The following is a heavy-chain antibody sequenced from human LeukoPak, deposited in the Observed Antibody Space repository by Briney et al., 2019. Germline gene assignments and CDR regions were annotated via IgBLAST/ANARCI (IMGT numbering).Heavy chain of an antibody. CDR1: GFTFSSYE. CDR3: AREVYCSGGGCIKFDP. J-gene: IGHJ5*02. Sequence: PGGSLRLSCAASGFTFSSYEMNWVRQAPGKGLEWVSYISSSGSTIYYADSVKGRFTISRDNAKNSLYLQMNSLRAEGTAVYYCAREVYCSGGGCIKFDPWGQGTLVTVSS. D-gene: IGHD2-15*01. V-gene: IGHV3-48*03. CDR2: ISSSGSTI.